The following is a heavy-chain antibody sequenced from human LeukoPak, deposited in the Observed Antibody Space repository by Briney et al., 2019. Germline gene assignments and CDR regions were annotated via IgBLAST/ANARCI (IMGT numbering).Heavy chain of an antibody. V-gene: IGHV3-74*01. CDR3: ARDNIVVVPAAILVGDYYYMDV. CDR2: INSDGSST. J-gene: IGHJ6*03. CDR1: GFTFSSYW. Sequence: GGSLRLSCAASGFTFSSYWMHWVRQAPGKGLVWVSRINSDGSSTSYADSVKGRFTISRDNAKNTLYLQMNSLRAEDTAVYYCARDNIVVVPAAILVGDYYYMDVWGKGTTVTVSS. D-gene: IGHD2-2*02.